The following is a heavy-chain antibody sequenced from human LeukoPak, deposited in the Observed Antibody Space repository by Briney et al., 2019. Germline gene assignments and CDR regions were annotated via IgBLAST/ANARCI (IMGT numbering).Heavy chain of an antibody. D-gene: IGHD5-24*01. Sequence: ASVKVSCKASGYGYTFTVYSIFWVRQAPGQGLEWMGINNPSGTTTTYAQKFQGRVTMTRDTSTSTVYMELSSLKSEDTAVYYCARVRDGYNDAYDIWGQGTTVTVSS. CDR3: ARVRDGYNDAYDI. V-gene: IGHV1-46*01. CDR2: NNPSGTTT. J-gene: IGHJ3*02. CDR1: GYGYTFTVYS.